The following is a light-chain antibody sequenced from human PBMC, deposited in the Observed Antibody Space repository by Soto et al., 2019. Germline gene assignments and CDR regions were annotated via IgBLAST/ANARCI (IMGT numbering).Light chain of an antibody. J-gene: IGLJ2*01. Sequence: QSGLTQTASVSGSPGQSITMSCTGSRSDVGGYNLVSWYQQHPGKAPKLLISDDNKRPSGGSDRFSGSKSGNTASLTISGLQAEEEGDYYCSSYAGRITVVFGGGTKLTVL. CDR3: SSYAGRITVV. CDR2: DDN. V-gene: IGLV2-23*01. CDR1: RSDVGGYNL.